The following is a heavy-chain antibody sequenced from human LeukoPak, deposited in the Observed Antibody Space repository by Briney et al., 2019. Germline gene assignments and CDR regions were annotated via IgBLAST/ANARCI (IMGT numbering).Heavy chain of an antibody. CDR3: ARAGALNRRYFDWEYYYYMDV. V-gene: IGHV3-30*03. CDR1: GFTFSTYG. Sequence: GGSLRLSCTASGFTFSTYGMHWVRQAPGKGLEWVTLISYDGSTKYYSDSVKGRFTLSRDNSKNTLYLQMNSLRAEDTAVYYCARAGALNRRYFDWEYYYYMDVWGKGTTVTVSS. J-gene: IGHJ6*03. CDR2: ISYDGSTK. D-gene: IGHD3-9*01.